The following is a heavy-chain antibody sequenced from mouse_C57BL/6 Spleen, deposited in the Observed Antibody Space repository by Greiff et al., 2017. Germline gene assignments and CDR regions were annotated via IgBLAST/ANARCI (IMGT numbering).Heavy chain of an antibody. Sequence: VQLQQPGAELVRPGSSVKLSCKASGYTFTSYWMHWVKQRPIQGLEWIGNIDPSDSETHYNQKFKDKATLTVDKSSSTAYMQLSSLTSEDSAVYYCARYWDYGVDYWGQGTTLTVSS. CDR3: ARYWDYGVDY. D-gene: IGHD2-4*01. CDR1: GYTFTSYW. J-gene: IGHJ2*01. V-gene: IGHV1-52*01. CDR2: IDPSDSET.